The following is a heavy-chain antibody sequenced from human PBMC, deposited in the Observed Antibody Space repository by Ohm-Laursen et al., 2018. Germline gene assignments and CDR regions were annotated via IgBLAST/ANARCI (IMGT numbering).Heavy chain of an antibody. Sequence: ASVKVSCKSSGYTFTGYYMHWVRQAPGQGLEWMGWINPNSGGTKSARKFQGRVTMTRDTSISTAYMELSRLRSDDTAFYYCARSAVAGTPPFDYWGQGTLVTVSS. J-gene: IGHJ4*02. V-gene: IGHV1-2*02. CDR2: INPNSGGT. D-gene: IGHD6-19*01. CDR1: GYTFTGYY. CDR3: ARSAVAGTPPFDY.